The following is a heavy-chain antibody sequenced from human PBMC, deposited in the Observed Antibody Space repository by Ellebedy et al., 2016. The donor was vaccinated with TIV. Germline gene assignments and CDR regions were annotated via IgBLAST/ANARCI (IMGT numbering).Heavy chain of an antibody. CDR2: ISGSGVTT. J-gene: IGHJ5*02. CDR1: GFTFNTYA. Sequence: PSETLSLTCADSGFTFNTYAMSWVRQAPGKGLEWVSHISGSGVTTYYADSVRGRFSVSRDNSKNTLFLQMNSLRADDTAVYYCAGYRGEAVAGNWFDPWGQGTLVTVSS. D-gene: IGHD6-19*01. CDR3: AGYRGEAVAGNWFDP. V-gene: IGHV3-23*01.